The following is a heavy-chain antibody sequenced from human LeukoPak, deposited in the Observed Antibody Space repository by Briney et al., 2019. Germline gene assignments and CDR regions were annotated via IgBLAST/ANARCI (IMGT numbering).Heavy chain of an antibody. V-gene: IGHV1-46*01. J-gene: IGHJ6*02. CDR2: INPSGGST. CDR3: ARAWGLGRCSGGSCPPPQYGMDV. CDR1: GYTFTSYY. D-gene: IGHD2-15*01. Sequence: GASVKVSCKASGYTFTSYYMHWVRQAPGQGLEWMGIINPSGGSTSYAQKFQGRVTMTRDTSISTAYMELSRLRSDDTAVYYCARAWGLGRCSGGSCPPPQYGMDVWGQGTTVTVSS.